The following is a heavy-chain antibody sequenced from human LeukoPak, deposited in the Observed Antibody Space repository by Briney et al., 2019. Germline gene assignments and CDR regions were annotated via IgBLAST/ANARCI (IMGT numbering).Heavy chain of an antibody. Sequence: ASVKVSCKASGYTFTGYYMHWVRQAPGQGLEWMGWINPNSGGTNYAQKFQGRVTMTRDTSISTAYMELSRLRSDDTAVYYCARGDIVATSPPDYWGQGTLVTVSS. J-gene: IGHJ4*02. V-gene: IGHV1-2*02. CDR1: GYTFTGYY. D-gene: IGHD5-12*01. CDR3: ARGDIVATSPPDY. CDR2: INPNSGGT.